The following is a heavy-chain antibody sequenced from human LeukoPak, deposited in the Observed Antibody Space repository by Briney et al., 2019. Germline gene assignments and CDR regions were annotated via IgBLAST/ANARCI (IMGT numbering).Heavy chain of an antibody. CDR2: INHSGST. D-gene: IGHD3-22*01. V-gene: IGHV4-34*01. J-gene: IGHJ4*02. Sequence: PSETLSLTCAVYGGSFSGYYWSWIRQPPGKGLEWIGEINHSGSTNYNPSLKSRVTISVDTSKNQFSLKLSSVTAADTAVYYCATSKTEYYYDSSGAFDYWGQGTLVTVSS. CDR3: ATSKTEYYYDSSGAFDY. CDR1: GGSFSGYY.